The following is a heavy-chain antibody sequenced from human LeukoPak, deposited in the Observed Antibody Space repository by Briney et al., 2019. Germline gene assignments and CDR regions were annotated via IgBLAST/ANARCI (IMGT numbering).Heavy chain of an antibody. Sequence: ASVKVSCKASGYTFTSYYMLWVRQAPGQGLEWMGIINPSGGSTSYAQKFQGRVTMTRDTSTSTVYMVLSSLRSEDTAVYYCAREGRITMVLDPWGQGTLVTVSS. V-gene: IGHV1-46*01. CDR2: INPSGGST. CDR1: GYTFTSYY. CDR3: AREGRITMVLDP. D-gene: IGHD3-10*01. J-gene: IGHJ5*02.